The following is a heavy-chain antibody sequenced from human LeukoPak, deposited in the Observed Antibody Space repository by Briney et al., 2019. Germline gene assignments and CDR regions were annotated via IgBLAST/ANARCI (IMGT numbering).Heavy chain of an antibody. CDR2: IYSGGST. D-gene: IGHD3-9*01. J-gene: IGHJ3*02. CDR3: ARDRLLRYFDWPDAFDI. Sequence: GGSLRLSCAASGFTVSSNYMSWVRQAPGKGLEWVSVIYSGGSTYYADSVKGRSTISRDNSKNTLYLQMNSLRAEDTAVYYCARDRLLRYFDWPDAFDIWGQGTMVTVSS. CDR1: GFTVSSNY. V-gene: IGHV3-66*01.